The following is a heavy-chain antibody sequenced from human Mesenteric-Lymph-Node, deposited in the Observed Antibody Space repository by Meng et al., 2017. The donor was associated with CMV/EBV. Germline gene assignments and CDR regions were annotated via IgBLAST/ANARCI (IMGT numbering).Heavy chain of an antibody. D-gene: IGHD1-26*01. CDR3: ARDLGGSYSNYYYGMDV. J-gene: IGHJ6*02. CDR2: IGSSSSSI. CDR1: GFTFSSYS. V-gene: IGHV3-48*04. Sequence: GESLKISCAASGFTFSSYSMNWVRQAPGKGLEWVLYIGSSSSSIYYADSVKGRFTISRDNAKSSLYLQMNSLRAEDTAVYYCARDLGGSYSNYYYGMDVWGQGTTVTVSS.